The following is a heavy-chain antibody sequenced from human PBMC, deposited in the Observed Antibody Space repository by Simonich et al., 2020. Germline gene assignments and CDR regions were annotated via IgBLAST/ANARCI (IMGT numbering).Heavy chain of an antibody. J-gene: IGHJ4*02. CDR2: IKCDGSST. CDR1: GFTFSSYW. CDR3: ARDSSGWFDY. D-gene: IGHD6-19*01. Sequence: EVQLVESGGGLVQPGGSLRLSCAASGFTFSSYWMHWVRQAPGKGVVCGYRIKCDGSSTSYADSVKGRFTISRDNAKNTLYLQMNSLRAEDTAVYYCARDSSGWFDYWGQGTLVTVSS. V-gene: IGHV3-74*01.